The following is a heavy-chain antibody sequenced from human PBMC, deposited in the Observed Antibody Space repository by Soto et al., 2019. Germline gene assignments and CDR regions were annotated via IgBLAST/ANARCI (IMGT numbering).Heavy chain of an antibody. CDR1: GFTFTSSA. CDR3: AADSTGDPLFDY. CDR2: IVVGSGNT. J-gene: IGHJ4*02. V-gene: IGHV1-58*01. Sequence: ASVKVSCKASGFTFTSSAVQWVRQARGQRLEWIGWIVVGSGNTNYAQKFQERVTITRDMSTSTAYMELSSLRSEDTAVYYCAADSTGDPLFDYWGQGTLVTVSS. D-gene: IGHD2-2*01.